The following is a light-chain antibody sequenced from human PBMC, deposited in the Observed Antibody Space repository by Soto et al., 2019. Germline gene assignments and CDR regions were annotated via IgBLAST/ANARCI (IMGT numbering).Light chain of an antibody. CDR2: EVN. V-gene: IGLV2-8*01. CDR3: CSYAGTRTSWV. J-gene: IGLJ1*01. CDR1: NRDIGGYKY. Sequence: QSALTQPPSASGSPGQSVTISCTGTNRDIGGYKYVSWYQQKPGKAPRLVIYEVNKRPSWVPDRFSGSKSGNTASLTVSGLQPEDEADYHCCSYAGTRTSWVFGTGTKLTVL.